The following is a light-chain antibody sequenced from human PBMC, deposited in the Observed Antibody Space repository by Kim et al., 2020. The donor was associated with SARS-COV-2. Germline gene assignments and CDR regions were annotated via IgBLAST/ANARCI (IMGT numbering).Light chain of an antibody. CDR3: QSYDSRFWV. CDR2: EDS. Sequence: GRKVTNSCTRSRGGIASNNVQWYQQRPGRAPTTVIYEDSLRASGVPDRFPGSIDSSSNSASLTISGLKTEDEADYYCQSYDSRFWVFGGGTQLTVL. CDR1: RGGIASNN. V-gene: IGLV6-57*03. J-gene: IGLJ3*02.